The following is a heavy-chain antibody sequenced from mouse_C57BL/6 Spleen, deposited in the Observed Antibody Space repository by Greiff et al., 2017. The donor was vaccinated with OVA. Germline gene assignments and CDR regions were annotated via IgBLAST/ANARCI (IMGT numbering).Heavy chain of an antibody. V-gene: IGHV1-15*01. CDR1: GYTFTDYE. Sequence: QVQLQQSGAELVRPGASVTLSCKASGYTFTDYEMHWVKQTPVHGLEWIGAIDPETGGTAYNQKFKSKAILTADKSSSTAYMELRSLTSEDSAVYYCTRDSNYYDYWGQGTTLTVSS. J-gene: IGHJ2*01. D-gene: IGHD2-5*01. CDR3: TRDSNYYDY. CDR2: IDPETGGT.